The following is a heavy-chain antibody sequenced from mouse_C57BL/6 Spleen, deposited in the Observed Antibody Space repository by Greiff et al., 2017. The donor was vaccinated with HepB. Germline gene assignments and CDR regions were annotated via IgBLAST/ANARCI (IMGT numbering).Heavy chain of an antibody. CDR2: IWTGGGT. Sequence: VQLKESGPGLVAPSQSLSITCTVSGFSLTSYAISWVRQPPGKGLEWLGVIWTGGGTNYNSALKSRLSISKDNSKSQVFLKMNSLQTDDTARYYCARIDDYDGYYAMDYWGQGTSVTVSS. CDR3: ARIDDYDGYYAMDY. V-gene: IGHV2-9-1*01. CDR1: GFSLTSYA. D-gene: IGHD2-4*01. J-gene: IGHJ4*01.